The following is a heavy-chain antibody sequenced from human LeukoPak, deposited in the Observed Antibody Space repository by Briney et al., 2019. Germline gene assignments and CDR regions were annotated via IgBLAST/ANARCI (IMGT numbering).Heavy chain of an antibody. CDR2: IWYDGSNK. Sequence: PGGSLRLSCAASGFTFSSYGMHWVRPAPGKGLEWVAVIWYDGSNKYYADSVKGRFTISRDNSKNTLYLQMNSLRAEDTAVYYCARNQDYGVYNSVGAFDIWGQGTMVTVSS. V-gene: IGHV3-33*01. CDR1: GFTFSSYG. CDR3: ARNQDYGVYNSVGAFDI. J-gene: IGHJ3*02. D-gene: IGHD4-17*01.